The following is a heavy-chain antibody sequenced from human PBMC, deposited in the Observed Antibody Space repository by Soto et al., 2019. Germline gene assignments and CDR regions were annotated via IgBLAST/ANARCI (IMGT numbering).Heavy chain of an antibody. CDR1: GYTFTSYG. CDR3: ARGGRSSQGPDNYYYYYMDV. V-gene: IGHV1-18*01. CDR2: ISAYNGNT. D-gene: IGHD6-13*01. J-gene: IGHJ6*03. Sequence: ASVKVSCKASGYTFTSYGISWVRQAPGQGLEWMGWISAYNGNTNYAQKLQGRVTMTTDTSTSTAYMELRSLRSDDTAVYYCARGGRSSQGPDNYYYYYMDVWGKGTTVTVSS.